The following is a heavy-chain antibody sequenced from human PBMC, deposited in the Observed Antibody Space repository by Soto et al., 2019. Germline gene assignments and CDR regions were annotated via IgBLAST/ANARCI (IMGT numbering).Heavy chain of an antibody. CDR1: GFTFSSYA. Sequence: GGSLRLSCVAYGFTFSSYAMTWVRQAPGKGLEWVSSMGGSGRSTYYTDSVKGRFTISRDNSKSTLYLQMTSLRVEDTALYYFATDLPWELLPTCFDSWGPGTLVTASS. CDR3: ATDLPWELLPTCFDS. CDR2: MGGSGRST. V-gene: IGHV3-23*01. D-gene: IGHD3-10*01. J-gene: IGHJ5*01.